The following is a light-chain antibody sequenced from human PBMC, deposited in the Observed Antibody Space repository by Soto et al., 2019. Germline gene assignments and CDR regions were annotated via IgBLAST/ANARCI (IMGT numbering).Light chain of an antibody. CDR3: QQYAASPRT. J-gene: IGKJ1*01. CDR1: QSVSSGY. V-gene: IGKV3-20*01. CDR2: GVY. Sequence: EIVLTQSPGTLSLSPRERATLSCRASQSVSSGYLAWYQHKPGQAPRLLIYGVYSRAPGIPDRFSGSGSGTDFTLTISRLEPEDFAVYYCQQYAASPRTLGQGTQVEVK.